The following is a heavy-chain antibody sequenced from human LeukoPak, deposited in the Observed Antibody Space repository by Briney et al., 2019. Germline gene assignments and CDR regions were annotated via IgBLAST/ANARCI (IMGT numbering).Heavy chain of an antibody. D-gene: IGHD3-10*02. CDR3: TTVFGELFLFDY. J-gene: IGHJ4*02. CDR2: IKSKTDGGTT. CDR1: GFTFSNAW. Sequence: NPGGSLRLSCAASGFTFSNAWMSWVRQAPGKGLEWVGRIKSKTDGGTTDYAAPVKGRFTISRDDSKNTLCLQMNSLKTEDTAVYYCTTVFGELFLFDYWGQGTLVTVSS. V-gene: IGHV3-15*01.